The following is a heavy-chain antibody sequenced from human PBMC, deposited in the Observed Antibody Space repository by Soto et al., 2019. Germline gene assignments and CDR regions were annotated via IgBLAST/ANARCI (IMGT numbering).Heavy chain of an antibody. CDR3: ARANRRGIAAAGTFFYGMDV. D-gene: IGHD6-13*01. J-gene: IGHJ6*02. V-gene: IGHV3-21*01. Sequence: LRLSCAASGFTFSSYSMNWVRQAPGKGLEWDSSISSSSSYIYYADSVKGRFTISRDNAKNSLYLQMNSLRAEDTAVYYCARANRRGIAAAGTFFYGMDVWGQESTFTVFS. CDR2: ISSSSSYI. CDR1: GFTFSSYS.